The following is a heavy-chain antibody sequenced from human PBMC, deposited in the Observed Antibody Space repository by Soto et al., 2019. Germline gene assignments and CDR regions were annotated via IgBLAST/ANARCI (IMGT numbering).Heavy chain of an antibody. CDR1: GLTFSKYG. Sequence: QVQLVESGGGVVQPGMSLRLSCAASGLTFSKYGMHWIRQAPGKGLEWVAVIWYNGSNKYYGDSVKGRFTISRDNSKNTLYLQMNSLRGEDTAVYYCARDVLDGDYSDYWGQGTLVTVSS. CDR2: IWYNGSNK. D-gene: IGHD2-8*02. V-gene: IGHV3-33*01. J-gene: IGHJ4*02. CDR3: ARDVLDGDYSDY.